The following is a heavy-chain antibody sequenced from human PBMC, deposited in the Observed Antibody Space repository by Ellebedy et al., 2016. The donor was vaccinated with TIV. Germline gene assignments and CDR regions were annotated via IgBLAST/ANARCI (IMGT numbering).Heavy chain of an antibody. J-gene: IGHJ4*02. CDR2: SQYGGNT. Sequence: SETLSLXXTVSGGSLSTSGYFWAWIRQPPGRGLEWIGSSQYGGNTYYNPSLKSRVTISVDASKNQFSLKLKSVTAADTALYYCAKESPNIWGQGTLVTVSS. CDR1: GGSLSTSGYF. CDR3: AKESPNI. V-gene: IGHV4-39*07. D-gene: IGHD2-8*01.